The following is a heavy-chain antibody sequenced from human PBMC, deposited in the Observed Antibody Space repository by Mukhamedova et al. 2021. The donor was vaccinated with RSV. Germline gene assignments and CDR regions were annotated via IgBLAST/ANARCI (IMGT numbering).Heavy chain of an antibody. D-gene: IGHD5-18*01. Sequence: GWVANIKQDGSEKYYVDSVKGRFTISRDNAKNSLYLQMNSLRAEDTAVYYCARDLDTAIAAFVYWGQGTLVTVSS. V-gene: IGHV3-7*01. CDR3: ARDLDTAIAAFVY. J-gene: IGHJ4*02. CDR2: IKQDGSEK.